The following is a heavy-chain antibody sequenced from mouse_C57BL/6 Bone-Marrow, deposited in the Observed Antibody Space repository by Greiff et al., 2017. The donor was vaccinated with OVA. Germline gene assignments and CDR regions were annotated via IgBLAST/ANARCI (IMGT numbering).Heavy chain of an antibody. D-gene: IGHD1-1*01. CDR3: ARYKGSVAVDYFDY. V-gene: IGHV7-3*01. J-gene: IGHJ2*01. CDR2: IRNKPNGSTT. CDR1: GFTFTNYY. Sequence: EVKLVESGGGLVQPGDSLSLSCAASGFTFTNYYMSWVRQPPGKALEWLAFIRNKPNGSTTAYSASVKGRFTISRDNSLSILYLQMNALRDEDGATYYCARYKGSVAVDYFDYWGQGTALTVSS.